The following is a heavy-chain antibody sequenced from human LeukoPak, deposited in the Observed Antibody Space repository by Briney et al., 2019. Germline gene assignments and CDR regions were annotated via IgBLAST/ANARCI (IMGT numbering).Heavy chain of an antibody. CDR1: GGTFSSYA. J-gene: IGHJ4*02. CDR2: IIPIFGTA. D-gene: IGHD6-19*01. V-gene: IGHV1-69*05. Sequence: ASVKVSCKASGGTFSSYAISWVRQAPGQGLEWMGGIIPIFGTANYAQKFQGRVTITTDESTSTAHMELSSLRSEDTAVYYCARDSSGPVEFAYWGQGTLVTVSS. CDR3: ARDSSGPVEFAY.